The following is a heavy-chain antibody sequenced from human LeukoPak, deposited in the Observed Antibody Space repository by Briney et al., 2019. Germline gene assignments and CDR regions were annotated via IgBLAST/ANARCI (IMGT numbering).Heavy chain of an antibody. Sequence: GGSLRLSCAASGFTFSTYEMNWVRQAPGKGLEWVGNIKQDGSEKRYADSVRGRFSISRDNAQTSLYLQMNSLRAEDTAVYYCARASDPWLQLTWGQGTLVTVSS. V-gene: IGHV3-7*05. CDR2: IKQDGSEK. CDR3: ARASDPWLQLT. D-gene: IGHD5-24*01. CDR1: GFTFSTYE. J-gene: IGHJ5*02.